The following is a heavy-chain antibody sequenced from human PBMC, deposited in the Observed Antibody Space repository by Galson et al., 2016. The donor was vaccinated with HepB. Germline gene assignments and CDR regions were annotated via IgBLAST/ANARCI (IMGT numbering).Heavy chain of an antibody. CDR1: GYTFTNYW. Sequence: QSGAEVKKPGESLRIFCKGSGYTFTNYWIHWVRQMPGKGLEWMGKIDPGNANTNYSPSFQGHVTISVDKSISTAYLQWSSLKASDTAMYYCARPYYYHSGSYRDWGQGTLVTVSS. J-gene: IGHJ4*02. V-gene: IGHV5-10-1*01. CDR2: IDPGNANT. CDR3: ARPYYYHSGSYRD. D-gene: IGHD3-10*01.